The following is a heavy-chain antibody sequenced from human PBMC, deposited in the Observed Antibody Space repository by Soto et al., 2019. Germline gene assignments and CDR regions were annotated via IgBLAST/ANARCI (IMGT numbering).Heavy chain of an antibody. CDR2: IIPIFGTA. CDR3: ASSKDHIVVVVVATSRYYGMDV. V-gene: IGHV1-69*06. Sequence: SVKVSCKASGGTFSSYAISWVRQAPGQGLEWMGGIIPIFGTANYAQKFQGRVTITADKSTSTAYMELSSLRSEDTAVYYCASSKDHIVVVVVATSRYYGMDVWGQGTTVTVSS. D-gene: IGHD2-15*01. CDR1: GGTFSSYA. J-gene: IGHJ6*02.